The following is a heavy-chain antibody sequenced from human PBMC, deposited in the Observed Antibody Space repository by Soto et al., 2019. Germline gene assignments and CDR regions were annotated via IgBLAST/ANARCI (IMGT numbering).Heavy chain of an antibody. CDR2: ISGSSSYI. V-gene: IGHV3-21*01. J-gene: IGHJ3*02. CDR1: GFTLNDYS. CDR3: ARDRTFAFDI. Sequence: EEQLVESGGGLVEPGGSLRLSCAASGFTLNDYSMNWVRQAPGKGLEWVSSISGSSSYIYYAGSVKGRFTISRDNAKNSLFLHMNSLREEDTAVYYCARDRTFAFDIWGQGTMVTVSS.